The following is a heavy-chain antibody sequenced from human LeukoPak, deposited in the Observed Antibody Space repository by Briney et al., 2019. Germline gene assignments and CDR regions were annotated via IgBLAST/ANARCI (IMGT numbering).Heavy chain of an antibody. D-gene: IGHD6-19*01. CDR1: GYIFTGYY. J-gene: IGHJ5*02. CDR2: INPNSGGT. V-gene: IGHV1-2*02. Sequence: ASVKVSCTASGYIFTGYYMHWVRQAPGQGLEWMGWINPNSGGTNYAQKFQGRVTMTRDTSISTAYMELSRLRSDDTAVYYCARTLFGWYGPAGWFDPWGQGTLVTVSS. CDR3: ARTLFGWYGPAGWFDP.